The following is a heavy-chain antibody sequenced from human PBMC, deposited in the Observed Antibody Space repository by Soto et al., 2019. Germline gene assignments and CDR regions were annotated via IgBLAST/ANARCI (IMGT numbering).Heavy chain of an antibody. V-gene: IGHV3-13*04. CDR2: IATSGST. Sequence: EVQLVESGGGLVQPGGSLRLSCAASGFTFSDYDIHWVRQATGKRLEWVSAIATSGSTHYAASVQGRFTISREDAKNSWFLQINSLRDGDTATYYCVRERLGIGTYYFDLWGRGTLVTVSS. D-gene: IGHD7-27*01. J-gene: IGHJ2*01. CDR1: GFTFSDYD. CDR3: VRERLGIGTYYFDL.